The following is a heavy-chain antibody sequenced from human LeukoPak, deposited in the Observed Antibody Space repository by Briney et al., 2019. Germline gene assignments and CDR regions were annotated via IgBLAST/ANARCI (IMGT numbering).Heavy chain of an antibody. CDR3: ARDSSEFRSLIPH. D-gene: IGHD2-21*01. CDR1: GGTFSSYA. J-gene: IGHJ1*01. Sequence: GASVKVSCKASGGTFSSYAISWVRQAPGQGLEWMGGITPMFGTAKYAQKFQGRVTITADESTSTAYMELSSLRSEDMAVYYCARDSSEFRSLIPHWGQGTLVTVSS. V-gene: IGHV1-69*13. CDR2: ITPMFGTA.